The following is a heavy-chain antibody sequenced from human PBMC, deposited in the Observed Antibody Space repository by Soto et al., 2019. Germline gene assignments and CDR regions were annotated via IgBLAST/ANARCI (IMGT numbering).Heavy chain of an antibody. Sequence: GASVKVSCKASGYTFTSYAMHWVRQAPGQRLEWMGWINAGNGNTKYSQKFQGRVTITRDTSASTAYMELSSLRSEYTAVYYCARGPAYETNFDYWGQGTLVTVSS. V-gene: IGHV1-3*01. CDR3: ARGPAYETNFDY. CDR1: GYTFTSYA. J-gene: IGHJ4*02. D-gene: IGHD2-2*01. CDR2: INAGNGNT.